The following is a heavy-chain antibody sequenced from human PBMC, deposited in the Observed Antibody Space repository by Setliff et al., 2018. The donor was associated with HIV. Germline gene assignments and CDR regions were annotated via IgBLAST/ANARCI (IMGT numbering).Heavy chain of an antibody. D-gene: IGHD6-13*01. CDR2: IYYRGSA. J-gene: IGHJ6*03. CDR1: GGSISSSSYY. CDR3: ARGRYRSRWYASDHYYIDV. V-gene: IGHV4-39*01. Sequence: SETLSLTCTVSGGSISSSSYYWGWIRQPPGKGLQWIGSIYYRGSAYYNPSLKSRVTISVDTSKNQFSLKLRSVTAADTALYYCARGRYRSRWYASDHYYIDVWGKGTTVTVSS.